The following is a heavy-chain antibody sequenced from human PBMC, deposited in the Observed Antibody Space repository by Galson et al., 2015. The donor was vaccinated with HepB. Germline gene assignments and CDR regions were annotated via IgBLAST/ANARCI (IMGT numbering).Heavy chain of an antibody. Sequence: TLSLTCTVSGGSISSGGYYWSWIRQHPGKGLEWIGYIYYSGSTYYNPSLKSRVTISVDTSKNQFSLKLSSVTAADTAVYYCAGLYCSSTSCYGGVDPWGQGTLVTVSS. CDR2: IYYSGST. CDR3: AGLYCSSTSCYGGVDP. D-gene: IGHD2-2*01. CDR1: GGSISSGGYY. J-gene: IGHJ5*02. V-gene: IGHV4-31*03.